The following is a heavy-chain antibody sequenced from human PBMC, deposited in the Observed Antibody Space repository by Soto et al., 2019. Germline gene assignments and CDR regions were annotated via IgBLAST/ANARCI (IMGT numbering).Heavy chain of an antibody. J-gene: IGHJ4*02. D-gene: IGHD3-3*01. V-gene: IGHV4-59*08. CDR3: ARHATSRYYDFWSGSLYYFDY. CDR2: IYYSGST. CDR1: GGSISSYY. Sequence: PSETLSLTCTVSGGSISSYYWSWIRQPPGKGLEWIGYIYYSGSTNYNPSLKSRVTISVDTSKNQFSLKLSSVTAADTAVYYCARHATSRYYDFWSGSLYYFDYWGQGTLVTVSS.